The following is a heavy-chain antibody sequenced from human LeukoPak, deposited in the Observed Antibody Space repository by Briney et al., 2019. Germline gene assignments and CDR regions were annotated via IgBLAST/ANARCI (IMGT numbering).Heavy chain of an antibody. CDR1: GYTFTTNA. D-gene: IGHD3-10*01. V-gene: IGHV7-4-1*02. CDR3: ARDPGDAQYYYYMDV. J-gene: IGHJ6*03. Sequence: ASVKVSCKASGYTFTTNAINWVRQAPGQAPEWMGWINTKTGTPMYAQDFTGRFVFSLDTSVSTAYLQISSLKAEDTTIYYCARDPGDAQYYYYMDVWGKGTTVTVSS. CDR2: INTKTGTP.